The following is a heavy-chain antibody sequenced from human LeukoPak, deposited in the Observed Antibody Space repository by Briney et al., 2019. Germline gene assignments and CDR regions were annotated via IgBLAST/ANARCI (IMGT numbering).Heavy chain of an antibody. CDR1: GYTFTGYY. J-gene: IGHJ5*02. CDR3: ARDRSSGWFDP. Sequence: ASVTVSCTAYGYTFTGYYMHWVRQAPGQGLEGMGWINPNSGGTNYAQKFQGRVTMTRDTSISTAYMELSRLRSDVTAVYYCARDRSSGWFDPWGQGTLVTVSS. V-gene: IGHV1-2*02. CDR2: INPNSGGT. D-gene: IGHD1-26*01.